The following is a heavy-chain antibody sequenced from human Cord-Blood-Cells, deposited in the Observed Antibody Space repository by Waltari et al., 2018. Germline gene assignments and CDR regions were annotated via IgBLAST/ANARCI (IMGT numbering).Heavy chain of an antibody. D-gene: IGHD4-17*01. Sequence: QLQLQESGPGLVKPSETLSLTCTVSGGSISSSSYYWGWIRQPPGKGVEWIGSTYYSGSTYYSPPLKRRVTISVDTSKNPFSLKLSSVTAADTAVYYCARHEDGDYAGYWGQGTLVTVSS. CDR2: TYYSGST. CDR1: GGSISSSSYY. J-gene: IGHJ4*02. CDR3: ARHEDGDYAGY. V-gene: IGHV4-39*01.